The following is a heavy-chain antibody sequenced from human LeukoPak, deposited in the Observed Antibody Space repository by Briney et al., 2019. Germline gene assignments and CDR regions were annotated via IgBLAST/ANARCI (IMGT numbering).Heavy chain of an antibody. CDR1: GFTFSTYG. CDR2: ITGSNYI. J-gene: IGHJ6*03. Sequence: PGGSLRLSCAASGFTFSTYGMNWVRQAPGKGLEWVSSITGSNYIYYTDSVKGRFTISRDNAKNSVYLQMNSLRDEDTAVYYCARDKRGNFWSGSDYYMDVWGKGTTVTVSS. CDR3: ARDKRGNFWSGSDYYMDV. V-gene: IGHV3-21*01. D-gene: IGHD3-3*01.